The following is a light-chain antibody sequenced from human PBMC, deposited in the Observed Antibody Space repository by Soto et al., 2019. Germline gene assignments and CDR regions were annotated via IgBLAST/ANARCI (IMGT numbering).Light chain of an antibody. CDR2: WAS. CDR3: QQYESTPPT. CDR1: QSVLYSSNNKNY. J-gene: IGKJ2*01. V-gene: IGKV4-1*01. Sequence: DIVMTQSPDSLAVSLGERATINCKSSQSVLYSSNNKNYLAWYQQRPGQPPKLLIYWASTRESVVPDRFSGSGSGTDFTLTIISLQAEDVAVYFCQQYESTPPTFGQGTKLEIK.